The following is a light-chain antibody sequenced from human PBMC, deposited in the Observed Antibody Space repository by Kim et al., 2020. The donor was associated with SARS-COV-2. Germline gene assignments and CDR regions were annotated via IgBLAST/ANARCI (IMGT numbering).Light chain of an antibody. V-gene: IGLV3-21*01. CDR2: YNS. J-gene: IGLJ2*01. CDR1: NSGTNH. CDR3: QVWDSSSNFYVV. Sequence: PGETARITGGGNNSGTNHVRWYRQRPGQAPVLVIYYNSDRPSGIPGRISGSNSGTTATLAISRVEAGDEADYYCQVWDSSSNFYVVFGGGTQLTVL.